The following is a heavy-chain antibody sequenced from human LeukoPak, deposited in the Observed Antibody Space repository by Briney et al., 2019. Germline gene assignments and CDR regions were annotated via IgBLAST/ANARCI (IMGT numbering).Heavy chain of an antibody. V-gene: IGHV4-59*08. D-gene: IGHD6-13*01. J-gene: IGHJ5*02. CDR2: IYYSGST. CDR3: ATSIAAAGQNWFDP. Sequence: SETLSLTCTVSGGSISSYYWSWIRQPPGKGLEWIGYIYYSGSTNYNPSLKSRVTISVDTSKNQFSLKLSPVTAAGTAVYYCATSIAAAGQNWFDPWGQGTLVTVSS. CDR1: GGSISSYY.